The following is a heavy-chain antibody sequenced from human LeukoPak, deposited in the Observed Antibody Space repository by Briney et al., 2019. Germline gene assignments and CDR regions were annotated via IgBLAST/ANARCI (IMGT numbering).Heavy chain of an antibody. D-gene: IGHD3-3*01. CDR2: IYYSGST. J-gene: IGHJ5*02. CDR3: ASRRGGVVQNWFEP. Sequence: SETLSLTCTVSGGSISRGGYYWSWIRQHPGKGLEWIGYIYYSGSTYYNPSLKSRVTISVDTSKNQFSLKLSSVTAADPAVYYCASRRGGVVQNWFEPWGQGTLVTVSS. V-gene: IGHV4-31*03. CDR1: GGSISRGGYY.